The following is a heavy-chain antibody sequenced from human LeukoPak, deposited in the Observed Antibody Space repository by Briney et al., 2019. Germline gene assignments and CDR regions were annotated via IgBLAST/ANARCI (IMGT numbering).Heavy chain of an antibody. Sequence: ASVKVSCETSRYTFSAFYICWVRQAPGQGLEWMGWINPKSGGTRYAQKFQGRVTMTGDTSISTSYMELSRLRSDDTAVYYCARVLGPTSYSDYWGRGALVTVSS. V-gene: IGHV1-2*02. CDR2: INPKSGGT. D-gene: IGHD1-26*01. CDR1: RYTFSAFY. J-gene: IGHJ4*02. CDR3: ARVLGPTSYSDY.